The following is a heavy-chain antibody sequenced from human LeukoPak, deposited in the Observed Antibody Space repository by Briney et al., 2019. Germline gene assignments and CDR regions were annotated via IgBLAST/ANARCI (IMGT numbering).Heavy chain of an antibody. V-gene: IGHV1-46*01. Sequence: GASVTVSCTASGYTXTSYYMHWVRQAPGQGLEWMGIINPSGGSTSYAQKFQGRVTMTRDTSTSTVYMELSSLRSEDTAVYYCARDTPYYYYGMDVWGQGTLVTVS. CDR3: ARDTPYYYYGMDV. CDR2: INPSGGST. J-gene: IGHJ6*02. CDR1: GYTXTSYY.